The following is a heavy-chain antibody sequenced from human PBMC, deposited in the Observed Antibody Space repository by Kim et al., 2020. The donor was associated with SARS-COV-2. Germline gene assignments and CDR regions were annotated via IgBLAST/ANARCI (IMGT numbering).Heavy chain of an antibody. Sequence: SETLSLTCTVSGGSISTNNNFWNWIRQPAGRGLEWIGRIHIDGTTNFNSYLRRRVSISLDTSKNQLSLELTSVTAADTAVYYCAREVDY. CDR2: IHIDGTT. V-gene: IGHV4-61*02. CDR1: GGSISTNNNF. J-gene: IGHJ4*01. CDR3: AREVDY.